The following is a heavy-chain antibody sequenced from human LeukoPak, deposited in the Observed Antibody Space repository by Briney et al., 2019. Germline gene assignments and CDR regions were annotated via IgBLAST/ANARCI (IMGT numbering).Heavy chain of an antibody. CDR3: ARDEAYCGGDCYSKLESAEYFQH. D-gene: IGHD2-21*02. J-gene: IGHJ1*01. CDR1: GYTFTGYY. Sequence: ASVKVSCKASGYTFTGYYMHWVRQAPGQGLEWMGWINPKSGGTNYAQQFQGRVTMTRDTSISTAYMELSRLRSDDTAVYYCARDEAYCGGDCYSKLESAEYFQHWGQGTLVTVSS. CDR2: INPKSGGT. V-gene: IGHV1-2*02.